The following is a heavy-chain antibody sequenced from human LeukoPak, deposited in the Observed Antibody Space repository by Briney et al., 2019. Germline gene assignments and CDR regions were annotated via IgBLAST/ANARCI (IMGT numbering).Heavy chain of an antibody. CDR3: ARASGIAAEDPGMDV. J-gene: IGHJ6*02. V-gene: IGHV3-74*01. Sequence: GGSLRLSCAASGNYWMHWVRQAPGKGLVWVSHINSDGSWTSYADSVKGRFTISRDNAKNSLYLQMNSLRAEDTAVYYCARASGIAAEDPGMDVWGQGTTVTVSS. D-gene: IGHD6-25*01. CDR2: INSDGSWT. CDR1: GNYW.